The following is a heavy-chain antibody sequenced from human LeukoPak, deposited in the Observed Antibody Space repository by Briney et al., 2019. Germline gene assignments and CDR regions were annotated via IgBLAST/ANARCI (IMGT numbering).Heavy chain of an antibody. J-gene: IGHJ4*02. CDR1: GFTFNSYA. Sequence: PGRSLRLSCAASGFTFNSYAVHWVRQAPGKGLEWVAVIWADGSKKYYGDSVKGRFTISRDNSKNTLYLQMNSLRSEDTAVYYCVRDGAAPGWDYDYWGQGILVTVSS. V-gene: IGHV3-33*08. CDR2: IWADGSKK. CDR3: VRDGAAPGWDYDY. D-gene: IGHD6-13*01.